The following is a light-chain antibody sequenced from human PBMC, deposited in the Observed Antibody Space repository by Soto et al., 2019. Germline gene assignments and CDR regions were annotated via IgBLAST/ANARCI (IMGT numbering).Light chain of an antibody. CDR3: ASYTSSSTSVI. CDR2: EVS. J-gene: IGLJ2*01. Sequence: QSALTQPASVSGSPGQSITISCTGTSSDVGGYKYVSWYQQHPDKAPKLIIFEVSNRPSGISSRFSGSKSGNTASLTISGLPAEDEADYYCASYTSSSTSVIFGRGTKLTVL. V-gene: IGLV2-14*01. CDR1: SSDVGGYKY.